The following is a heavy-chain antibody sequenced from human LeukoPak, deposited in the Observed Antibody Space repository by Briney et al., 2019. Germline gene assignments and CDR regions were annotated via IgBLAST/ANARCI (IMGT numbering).Heavy chain of an antibody. CDR3: ARVIAVAGTPDYFDY. CDR2: IIPIFGTA. Sequence: SVKVSCKASGGTFSSYAISWVRQAPGQGLEWMGGIIPIFGTANYAQKFQGRVTITTDESTSTAYMELSSLRSEDTAVYYCARVIAVAGTPDYFDYWGQGTLVTVSS. J-gene: IGHJ4*02. D-gene: IGHD6-19*01. V-gene: IGHV1-69*05. CDR1: GGTFSSYA.